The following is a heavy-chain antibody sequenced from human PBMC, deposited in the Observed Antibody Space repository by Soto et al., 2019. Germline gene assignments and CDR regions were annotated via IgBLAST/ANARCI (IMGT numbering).Heavy chain of an antibody. J-gene: IGHJ3*02. Sequence: PGESLKISRKGSGYSFTSYWIGWVRQMPGKGLEWMGIIYPGDSDTRYSPSVQGQVTISADKSISTAYLQWSSLKASDTAMYYCARLAPVAENSAAFYIWGQGTMVTVSS. CDR2: IYPGDSDT. V-gene: IGHV5-51*01. CDR3: ARLAPVAENSAAFYI. CDR1: GYSFTSYW. D-gene: IGHD6-19*01.